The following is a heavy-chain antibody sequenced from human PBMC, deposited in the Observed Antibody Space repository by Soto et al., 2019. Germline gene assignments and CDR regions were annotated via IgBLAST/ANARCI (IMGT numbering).Heavy chain of an antibody. V-gene: IGHV1-2*04. J-gene: IGHJ3*02. Sequence: GASVKVSCKASAYIFINYYMHSVRQAPGQGLEWMGWINPNSGGTNYAQKFQGWVTMTRDTSISTAYMELSRLRSDDTAVYYCATRYCSGGSCSANDAFDIWGQGTMVTVSS. CDR1: AYIFINYY. CDR3: ATRYCSGGSCSANDAFDI. CDR2: INPNSGGT. D-gene: IGHD2-15*01.